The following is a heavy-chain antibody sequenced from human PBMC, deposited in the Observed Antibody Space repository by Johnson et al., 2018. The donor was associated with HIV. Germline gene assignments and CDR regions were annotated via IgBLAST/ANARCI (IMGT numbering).Heavy chain of an antibody. CDR3: AGSRGLWGVQDGVDI. CDR1: GFTFSNYG. Sequence: VQLVESGGGVVQPGRSLRLSCAASGFTFSNYGMHWVRQAPGKGLEWVGRTKNKANSYTTEYAASVKGRFTISRDDSKNTLYVQMNSLGVEDTAVYYCAGSRGLWGVQDGVDIWGQGTMVTVSS. J-gene: IGHJ3*02. V-gene: IGHV3-72*01. D-gene: IGHD2-21*01. CDR2: TKNKANSYTT.